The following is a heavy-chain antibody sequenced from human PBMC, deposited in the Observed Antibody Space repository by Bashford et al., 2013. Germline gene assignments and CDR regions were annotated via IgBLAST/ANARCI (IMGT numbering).Heavy chain of an antibody. V-gene: IGHV7-4-1*01. CDR1: GYTFTSYG. D-gene: IGHD6-6*01. CDR3: AVYYCARCRAARPHSIDY. J-gene: IGHJ4*02. Sequence: ASVKVSCKASGYTFTSYGINWVRQAPGQGLEWMGWINTDTGDPTYAQGFTGRFVFSFDTMSVDRSENQFSLKVSSVTAADTAVYYCARCRAARPHSIDYWGQGILVTVSS. CDR2: INTDTGDP.